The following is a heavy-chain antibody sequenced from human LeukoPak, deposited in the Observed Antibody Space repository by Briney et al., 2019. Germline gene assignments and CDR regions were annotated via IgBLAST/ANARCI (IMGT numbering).Heavy chain of an antibody. CDR2: IYYSGST. CDR1: GGSISSSPYY. CDR3: ARPVPSRLGWFDP. D-gene: IGHD1-1*01. Sequence: SETLSLTCTVSGGSISSSPYYWGWIRQPPGKGLEWIGTIYYSGSTYYNPSLKSRVTISVDTSKNQFSLKLTSMTVADTAVYYCARPVPSRLGWFDPWGQGTLVTVSS. V-gene: IGHV4-39*01. J-gene: IGHJ5*02.